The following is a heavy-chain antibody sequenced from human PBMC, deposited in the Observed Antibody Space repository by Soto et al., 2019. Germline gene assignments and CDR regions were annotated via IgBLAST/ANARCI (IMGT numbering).Heavy chain of an antibody. V-gene: IGHV3-23*01. CDR1: GFTFSSYA. J-gene: IGHJ4*02. Sequence: EVQLLESGGGLVQPGGSLRLSCAASGFTFSSYAMSWVRQAPGKGLEWVSAISGSGGSTYYADSVKGRFTISRDNSKNTLYLQMNSLRAEDTAVYYCAKDIPGIAVAGPRFDYWGQGTLVTVSS. D-gene: IGHD6-19*01. CDR3: AKDIPGIAVAGPRFDY. CDR2: ISGSGGST.